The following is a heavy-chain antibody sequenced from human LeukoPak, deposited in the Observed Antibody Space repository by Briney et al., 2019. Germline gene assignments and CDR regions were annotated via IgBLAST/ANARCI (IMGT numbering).Heavy chain of an antibody. Sequence: GASVKVSCKASGYTFTGYYMHWVRQAPGRGLEWLGYINPDNGVTNYEQKFRGRVTMTRDTSISTVYMQLSGLRSDDTAVYYCARDKMRIGYYYDRSALFDYWGQGVLVTVSS. J-gene: IGHJ4*02. V-gene: IGHV1-2*02. CDR1: GYTFTGYY. CDR2: INPDNGVT. CDR3: ARDKMRIGYYYDRSALFDY. D-gene: IGHD3-22*01.